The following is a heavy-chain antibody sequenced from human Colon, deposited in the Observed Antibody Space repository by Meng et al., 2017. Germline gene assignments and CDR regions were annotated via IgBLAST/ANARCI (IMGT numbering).Heavy chain of an antibody. J-gene: IGHJ4*02. CDR1: GYTFTSYG. V-gene: IGHV1-18*01. CDR3: ARVPSYYYGSGSYYHNFDY. CDR2: ISAYNGNT. Sequence: ASVKVSCKASGYTFTSYGISWVRQAPGQGLEWMGWISAYNGNTNYAQKLQGRVTMTTDTSTSTAYMELRSLRSDDTAVYYCARVPSYYYGSGSYYHNFDYWGQGTLVTVS. D-gene: IGHD3-10*01.